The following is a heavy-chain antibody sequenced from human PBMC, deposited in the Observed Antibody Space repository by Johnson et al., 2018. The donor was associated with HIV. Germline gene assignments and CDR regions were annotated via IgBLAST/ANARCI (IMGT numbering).Heavy chain of an antibody. CDR2: IKQDGSEK. J-gene: IGHJ3*02. D-gene: IGHD1-1*01. Sequence: VQLVESGGGLVQPGGSLRLSCAASGFTFSSYWMSWVRQAPGKGLEWVANIKQDGSEKYYVDSVKGRFTISRDNAKNSLYLQMNSLRAEDTAVYFCTTDSSGGYAFDIWGQGTMVTVSS. CDR1: GFTFSSYW. V-gene: IGHV3-7*05. CDR3: TTDSSGGYAFDI.